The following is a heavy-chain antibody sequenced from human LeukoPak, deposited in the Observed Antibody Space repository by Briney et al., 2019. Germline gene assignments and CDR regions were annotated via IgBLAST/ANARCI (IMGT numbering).Heavy chain of an antibody. CDR2: VYYSGST. D-gene: IGHD5-12*01. CDR3: ARHDIVATMFDY. V-gene: IGHV4-39*01. CDR1: GGSISSSSYY. J-gene: IGHJ4*02. Sequence: SETLSLTCTVSGGSISSSSYYWGWIRQPPGEGLEWIGSVYYSGSTYYNPSLKSRVTISVDTSKNQFSLKLSSVTAADTAVYYCARHDIVATMFDYWGQGTLVTVSS.